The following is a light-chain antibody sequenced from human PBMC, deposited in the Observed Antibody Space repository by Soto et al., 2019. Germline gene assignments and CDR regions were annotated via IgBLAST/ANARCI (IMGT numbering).Light chain of an antibody. Sequence: QAVVTQPASVSGSPGQSITISCTGTNSDVGAYPYVSWYQQHPGNAPKLLIYEVADRPSGVSDRFSGSKSGNTASLTISALQAEDEAVYYCSSYATSGTNVIFGGGTQLTVL. CDR2: EVA. CDR3: SSYATSGTNVI. J-gene: IGLJ2*01. CDR1: NSDVGAYPY. V-gene: IGLV2-14*03.